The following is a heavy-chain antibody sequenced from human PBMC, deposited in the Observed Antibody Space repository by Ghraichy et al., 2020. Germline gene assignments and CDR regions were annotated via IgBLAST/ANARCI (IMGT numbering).Heavy chain of an antibody. Sequence: GESLNISCKGSGYSFTSYWIGWVRQMSGKGLEWMGIIYPGDSDTRYSPSFQGQVTISADKSISTAYLQWSSLKASDTAMYYCARDLQGYFSASTGFDSWGQGALVTVSS. CDR2: IYPGDSDT. CDR3: ARDLQGYFSASTGFDS. CDR1: GYSFTSYW. J-gene: IGHJ4*02. V-gene: IGHV5-51*01. D-gene: IGHD6-25*01.